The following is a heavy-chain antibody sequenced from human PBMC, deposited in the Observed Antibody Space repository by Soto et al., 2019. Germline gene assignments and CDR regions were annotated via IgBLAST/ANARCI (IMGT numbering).Heavy chain of an antibody. J-gene: IGHJ4*02. V-gene: IGHV4-31*03. CDR2: IYYSGST. Sequence: SETLSLTCTVSGGSISSGGYYWSWIRQHPGKGLEWIGYIYYSGSTYYNPSLKSRVTISVDTSKNQFSLKLSSVTAADTAVYYCARGESDLMTTVTTRKLKTVRREYFDYWGQGTLVTVSS. CDR1: GGSISSGGYY. CDR3: ARGESDLMTTVTTRKLKTVRREYFDY. D-gene: IGHD4-17*01.